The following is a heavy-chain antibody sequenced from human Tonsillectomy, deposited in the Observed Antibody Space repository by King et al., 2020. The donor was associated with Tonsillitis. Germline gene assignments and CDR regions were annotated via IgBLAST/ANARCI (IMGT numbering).Heavy chain of an antibody. CDR1: GGSISSGGYS. J-gene: IGHJ4*01. CDR2: IYYSGST. Sequence: VQLQESGPGLVKPSQTLSLTCAVSGGSISSGGYSWSWIRQPPGKGLEWIGYIYYSGSTYYNPSLKSRVTISVDTSKNQXSLKLSSVTAADTAVYYCARDRTGYFDYWXXXXLVTVXS. V-gene: IGHV4-30-4*07. CDR3: ARDRTGYFDY.